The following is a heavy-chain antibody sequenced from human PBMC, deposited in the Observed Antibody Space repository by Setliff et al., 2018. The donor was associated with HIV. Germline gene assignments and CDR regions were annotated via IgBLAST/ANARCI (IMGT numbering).Heavy chain of an antibody. Sequence: ASVKVSCKASGYAFTTYSMHWVRQAPGQSLEWMGWINVGNGDTKYSQEFQGRVTITRDTSANTAYMELSSLRSDDMAVYFCARGALLGVFDFDHWGQGTLVTVSS. D-gene: IGHD3-10*01. J-gene: IGHJ4*02. CDR2: INVGNGDT. V-gene: IGHV1-3*03. CDR3: ARGALLGVFDFDH. CDR1: GYAFTTYS.